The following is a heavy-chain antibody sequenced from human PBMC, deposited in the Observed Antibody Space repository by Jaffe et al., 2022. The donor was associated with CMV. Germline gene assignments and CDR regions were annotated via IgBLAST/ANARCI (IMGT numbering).Heavy chain of an antibody. Sequence: EVQLVESGGGLVQPGGSLRLSCAASGFTFSSYEMNWVRQAPGKGLEWVSYISSSGSTIYYADSVKGRFTISRDNAKNSLYLQMNSLRAEDTAVYYCARDGDVVVTAIGLGWYFDLWGRGTLVTVSS. D-gene: IGHD2-21*02. CDR2: ISSSGSTI. J-gene: IGHJ2*01. V-gene: IGHV3-48*03. CDR3: ARDGDVVVTAIGLGWYFDL. CDR1: GFTFSSYE.